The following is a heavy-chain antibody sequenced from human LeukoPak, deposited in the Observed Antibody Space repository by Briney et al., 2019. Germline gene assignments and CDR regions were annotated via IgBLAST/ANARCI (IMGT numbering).Heavy chain of an antibody. D-gene: IGHD1-26*01. CDR3: AREFIVGATSDAFDI. CDR2: IWYDGSNK. J-gene: IGHJ3*02. CDR1: GVSISSGNYY. Sequence: LSLTCTVSGVSISSGNYYWTWVRQAPGKGLEWVAVIWYDGSNKYYADSVKGRFTISRDNSKNTLYLQMNSLRAEDTAVYYCAREFIVGATSDAFDIWGQGTMVTVSS. V-gene: IGHV3-33*08.